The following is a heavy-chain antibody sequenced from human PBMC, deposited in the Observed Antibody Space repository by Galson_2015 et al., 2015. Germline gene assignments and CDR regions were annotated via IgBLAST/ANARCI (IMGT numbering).Heavy chain of an antibody. V-gene: IGHV3-23*01. CDR3: AQARISTNGLFDS. Sequence: SLRLSCAASGFIFSSHTMSWVRQAPGKGPEWVSSITGSGGNTYYADSVKGRFTISRDNSKNTLFLQMNSLRAEDAAEYYCAQARISTNGLFDSWGQGTPVTVSS. D-gene: IGHD5-24*01. CDR2: ITGSGGNT. CDR1: GFIFSSHT. J-gene: IGHJ5*01.